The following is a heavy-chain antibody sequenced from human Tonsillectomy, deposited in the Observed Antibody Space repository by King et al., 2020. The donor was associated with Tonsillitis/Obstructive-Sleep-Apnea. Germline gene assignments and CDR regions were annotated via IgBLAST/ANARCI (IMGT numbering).Heavy chain of an antibody. CDR2: IFSNDEK. CDR1: GFSLSNARMG. J-gene: IGHJ4*02. V-gene: IGHV2-26*01. D-gene: IGHD3-22*01. CDR3: ARIPYYYDSSGYSGFDY. Sequence: FTLKESGPVLVKPTETLTLTCTVSGFSLSNARMGVSWIRQPPGKALEWLEHIFSNDEKSYSTSLKRMPTISKDTSKSQVVLTMTNMDPVDTATNYCARIPYYYDSSGYSGFDYWGQGTLVTVSS.